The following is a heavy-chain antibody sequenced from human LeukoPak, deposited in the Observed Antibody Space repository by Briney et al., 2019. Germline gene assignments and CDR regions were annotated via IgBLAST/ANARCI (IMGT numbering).Heavy chain of an antibody. J-gene: IGHJ4*02. V-gene: IGHV3-30*18. Sequence: PGGSLRLSCAAPGFTFRRYGMHWVRQVPGKGLEWVAVVSYDGVNKYYSDSVKGRFTISRDNSKTTLYLQMNSLRAEGTAVYYCAKDPSTYYDYVWGTSIDYWGQGTLVTVSS. CDR3: AKDPSTYYDYVWGTSIDY. CDR2: VSYDGVNK. D-gene: IGHD3-16*01. CDR1: GFTFRRYG.